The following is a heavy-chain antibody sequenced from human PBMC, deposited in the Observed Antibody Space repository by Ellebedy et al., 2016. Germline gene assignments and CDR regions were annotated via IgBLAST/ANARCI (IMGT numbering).Heavy chain of an antibody. CDR3: ARDVDTTSHLSRFDP. J-gene: IGHJ5*02. V-gene: IGHV3-23*01. CDR2: ISGSGAST. CDR1: GFTFTNYA. D-gene: IGHD2/OR15-2a*01. Sequence: GGSLRLSCAASGFTFTNYAMAWVRQAPGKGLEWVSSISGSGASTYYADSVKGRFTISRDNSKNTLYLQMSSLRAEDTAMYHCARDVDTTSHLSRFDPWGQGTLVTVSS.